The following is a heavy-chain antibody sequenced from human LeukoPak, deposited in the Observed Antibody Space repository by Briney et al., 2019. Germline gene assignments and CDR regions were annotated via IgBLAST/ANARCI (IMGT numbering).Heavy chain of an antibody. CDR3: ARAGLETYYGKSYFDY. D-gene: IGHD3-10*01. J-gene: IGHJ4*02. Sequence: SETLSLTCTVSGGSVSNTNYYWAWIRQPPGKGLEWIGCVSHSGSTYYNPSLKSRVSTSVDTSKNQFSLNLSSVIAADTAVYYCARAGLETYYGKSYFDYWGQGTLVTVSS. CDR1: GGSVSNTNYY. CDR2: VSHSGST. V-gene: IGHV4-39*01.